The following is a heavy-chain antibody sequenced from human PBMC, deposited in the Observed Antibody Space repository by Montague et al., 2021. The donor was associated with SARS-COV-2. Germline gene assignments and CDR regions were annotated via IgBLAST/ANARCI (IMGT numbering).Heavy chain of an antibody. V-gene: IGHV4-59*01. J-gene: IGHJ4*02. CDR1: GGSTSTYY. CDR2: IFYTGST. CDR3: ARAQNICFIANCVNYFDH. Sequence: SETLSLTCSVSGGSTSTYYWTWIRQSPGKGLQWIGYIFYTGSTKFNPSLKSRVSMSLDTSKNHFSLRLSAVTAADTARYYCARAQNICFIANCVNYFDHWGLGALVTVSS. D-gene: IGHD2-15*01.